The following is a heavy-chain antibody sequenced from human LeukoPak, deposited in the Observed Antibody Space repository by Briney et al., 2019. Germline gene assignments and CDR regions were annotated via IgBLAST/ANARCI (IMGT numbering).Heavy chain of an antibody. CDR3: ATESPNYDFWSGYGYRGMDV. J-gene: IGHJ6*02. CDR1: GYTLTELS. Sequence: GASVKVSCKVSGYTLTELSMHWVRQAPGKGLVWMGGFDPEDGETIYAQKFQGRVTMTEDTSTDTAYMELSSLRSEDTAVYYCATESPNYDFWSGYGYRGMDVWGQGTTVTVSS. CDR2: FDPEDGET. V-gene: IGHV1-24*01. D-gene: IGHD3-3*01.